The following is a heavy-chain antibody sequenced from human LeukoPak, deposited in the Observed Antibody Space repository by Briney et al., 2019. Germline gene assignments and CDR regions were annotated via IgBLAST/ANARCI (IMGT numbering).Heavy chain of an antibody. CDR2: IYYSEST. D-gene: IGHD6-6*01. J-gene: IGHJ6*03. CDR1: GGSISDNGYY. Sequence: SETLSLTCTVSGGSISDNGYYWAWVRQPPGRGLDWIGNIYYSESTYYNPSLKSRVTVSLDTSKKQFSLKVNSVTAADTAVYYCARVRANKQLVRSYYYYYYMDVWGKGTTVTVSS. V-gene: IGHV4-39*07. CDR3: ARVRANKQLVRSYYYYYYMDV.